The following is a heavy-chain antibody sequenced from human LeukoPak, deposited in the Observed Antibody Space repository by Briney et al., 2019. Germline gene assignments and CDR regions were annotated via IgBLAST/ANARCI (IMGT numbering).Heavy chain of an antibody. CDR1: GDSVSSSSAT. D-gene: IGHD1-26*01. CDR2: TYYKSKWYN. V-gene: IGHV6-1*01. CDR3: ARVSSPWSPRDAFDI. J-gene: IGHJ3*02. Sequence: SQTLSLTCAISGDSVSSSSATWTWIRQSPSRGLEWLGRTYYKSKWYNDYAVSVKSRITINSDTSENQFSLQLSSVTPEDTAVYYCARVSSPWSPRDAFDIWGQGTVVTVSS.